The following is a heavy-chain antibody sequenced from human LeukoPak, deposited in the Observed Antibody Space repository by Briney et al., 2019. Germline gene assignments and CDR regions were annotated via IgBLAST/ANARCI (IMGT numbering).Heavy chain of an antibody. CDR1: GFAFNTYG. J-gene: IGHJ6*02. CDR2: ISYDETTK. D-gene: IGHD6-19*01. CDR3: ARETTYRHPIAVSGYGMDV. Sequence: SLRLSCAASGFAFNTYGMHWVRQAPGKGLEWVAIISYDETTKYYAESVKGRFTISRDNSKNTLYLQMNSLRAEDTAVYYCARETTYRHPIAVSGYGMDVWGQGTTVTVSS. V-gene: IGHV3-30*03.